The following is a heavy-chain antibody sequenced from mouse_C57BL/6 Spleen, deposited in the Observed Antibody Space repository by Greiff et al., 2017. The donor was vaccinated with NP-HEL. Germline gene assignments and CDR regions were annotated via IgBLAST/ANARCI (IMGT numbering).Heavy chain of an antibody. D-gene: IGHD1-1*01. CDR1: GYSITSGYY. J-gene: IGHJ1*03. Sequence: EVKLQESGPGLVKPSQSLSLTCSVTGYSITSGYYWNWIRQFPGNKLEWMGYISYDGSNNYNPSLKNRNSITRDTSKNQFFLKLNSVTTEDTATYYCARDPPRYYVSSFDVWGTGTTVTVSS. CDR3: ARDPPRYYVSSFDV. CDR2: ISYDGSN. V-gene: IGHV3-6*01.